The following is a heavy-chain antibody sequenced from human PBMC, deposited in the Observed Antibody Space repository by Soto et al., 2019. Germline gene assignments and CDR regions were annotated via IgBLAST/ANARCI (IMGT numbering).Heavy chain of an antibody. Sequence: QVQLQQWGAGLLKPSETLSLTCAVYGGSFSGYYWSWIRQPPGKGLEWIGEINHSGSTNYNPSLKSRVTISVDTSKNQFSRKLSSVTAADTAVYYCARGQAAARTELGYWGQGTLLTVSS. D-gene: IGHD6-13*01. CDR2: INHSGST. CDR1: GGSFSGYY. J-gene: IGHJ4*02. V-gene: IGHV4-34*01. CDR3: ARGQAAARTELGY.